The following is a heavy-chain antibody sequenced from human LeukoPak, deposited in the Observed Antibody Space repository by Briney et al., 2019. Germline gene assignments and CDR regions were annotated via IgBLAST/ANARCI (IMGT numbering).Heavy chain of an antibody. CDR2: IYSGGST. D-gene: IGHD3-9*01. Sequence: GGSLRLSCAASGFTVSSNYMSWVRQAPGKGLEWVSVIYSGGSTYYADSVKGRFTISRDNSKNTLYLQMNSLRAEDTAVYYCAREESYYDILTGGGGTYYFDYWGQGTLVTVSS. CDR3: AREESYYDILTGGGGTYYFDY. V-gene: IGHV3-53*01. J-gene: IGHJ4*02. CDR1: GFTVSSNY.